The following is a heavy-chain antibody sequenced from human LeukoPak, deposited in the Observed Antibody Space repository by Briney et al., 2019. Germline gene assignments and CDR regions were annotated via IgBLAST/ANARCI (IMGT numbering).Heavy chain of an antibody. CDR3: ARGINVAGSAFDI. CDR1: GGSISSGGYY. V-gene: IGHV4-39*07. D-gene: IGHD6-19*01. Sequence: SQTLSLTFTVSGGSISSGGYYWGWIRQSPGKGLEWIGSVHYSGGSYYNPSLKSRVTISLNTSKNQFSLNLSSVTAADTAVYYCARGINVAGSAFDIWGQGTMVTVSS. CDR2: VHYSGGS. J-gene: IGHJ3*02.